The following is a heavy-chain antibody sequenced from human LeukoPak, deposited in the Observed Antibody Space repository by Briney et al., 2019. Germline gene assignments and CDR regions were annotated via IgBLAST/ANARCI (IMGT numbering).Heavy chain of an antibody. J-gene: IGHJ3*02. D-gene: IGHD3-22*01. Sequence: ASVKVSCKASGYTFTSYDINWVRQATGQGLEWMGWMNPNSGNTGYAQKFQGRVTMTRNTSINTAYMELSSLRSEDTAVYYCARPSITMIDDAFDIWGQGTMVTVSS. CDR3: ARPSITMIDDAFDI. V-gene: IGHV1-8*01. CDR1: GYTFTSYD. CDR2: MNPNSGNT.